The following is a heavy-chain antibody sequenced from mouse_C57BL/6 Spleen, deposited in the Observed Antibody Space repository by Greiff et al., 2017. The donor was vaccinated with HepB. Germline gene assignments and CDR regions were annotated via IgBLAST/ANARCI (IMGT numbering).Heavy chain of an antibody. Sequence: VKVVESGAELVRPGTSVKVSCKASGYAFTNYLIEWVKERPGQGLEWIGVINPGSGGTNYNEKFKGKATLTGEKSSSTAYMPLSSLTYEDSAVYFCARELYYSNYDYAMDYWGQGTTVTVSS. V-gene: IGHV1-54*01. CDR2: INPGSGGT. J-gene: IGHJ4*01. CDR3: ARELYYSNYDYAMDY. D-gene: IGHD2-5*01. CDR1: GYAFTNYL.